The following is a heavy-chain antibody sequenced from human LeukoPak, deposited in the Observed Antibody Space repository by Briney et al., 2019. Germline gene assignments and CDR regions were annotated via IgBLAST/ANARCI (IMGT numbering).Heavy chain of an antibody. CDR3: VRDGTTQCY. V-gene: IGHV1-46*01. CDR1: GYTFTCYY. Sequence: ASVKVSCKASGYTFTCYYMHWVRQDPGQGLEWMGIINPSGGSTSYAQKFQGRVTMTRDTSTSTVYMELSSLRSEDTAVYYCVRDGTTQCYWGQGTLVTVSS. J-gene: IGHJ4*02. CDR2: INPSGGST. D-gene: IGHD1-7*01.